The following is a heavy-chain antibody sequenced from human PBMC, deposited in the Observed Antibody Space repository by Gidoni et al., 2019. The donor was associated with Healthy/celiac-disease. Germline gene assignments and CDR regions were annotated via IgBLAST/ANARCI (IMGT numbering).Heavy chain of an antibody. V-gene: IGHV4-39*01. D-gene: IGHD2-21*02. CDR1: GGSISSSSYY. Sequence: QLQLQESGPGLVKPSETLSLTCTVSGGSISSSSYYWGWIRQPPGKGLEWIGSIYYRWSPYYNPSLKSRVTISVDTSKNQFSLKLSSVTAADTAVYYCARGVVTAIQGEPYYYYYGMDVWGQGTTVTVSS. CDR3: ARGVVTAIQGEPYYYYYGMDV. J-gene: IGHJ6*02. CDR2: IYYRWSP.